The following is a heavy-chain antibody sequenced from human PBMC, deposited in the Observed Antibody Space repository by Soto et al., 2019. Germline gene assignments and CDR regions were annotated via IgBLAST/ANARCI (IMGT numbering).Heavy chain of an antibody. CDR3: ARDRKGSMATVTTFYFDY. CDR1: GFTFSSYS. V-gene: IGHV3-48*02. J-gene: IGHJ4*02. Sequence: GGSLRLSCAASGFTFSSYSMNWVRQAPGKGLEWVSYISSSSSTIYYADSVKGRFTISRDNAKNSLYLQMNSLRDEDTAVYYCARDRKGSMATVTTFYFDYWGQGTLVTVSS. CDR2: ISSSSSTI. D-gene: IGHD4-17*01.